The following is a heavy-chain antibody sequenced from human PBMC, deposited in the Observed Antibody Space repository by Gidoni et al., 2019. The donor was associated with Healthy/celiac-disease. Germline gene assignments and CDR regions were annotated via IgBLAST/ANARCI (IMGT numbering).Heavy chain of an antibody. CDR2: INHSGST. CDR1: GGSFSGYY. J-gene: IGHJ4*02. Sequence: QVQLQQWGAGLLKPSETLSLTCAVYGGSFSGYYWSWIRQPPGKGLEWIGEINHSGSTNYNPSLKSRVTISVDTSKNQFSLKLSSVTAADTAVYYCARSLRGVAAFDYWGQGTLVTVSS. CDR3: ARSLRGVAAFDY. D-gene: IGHD6-13*01. V-gene: IGHV4-34*01.